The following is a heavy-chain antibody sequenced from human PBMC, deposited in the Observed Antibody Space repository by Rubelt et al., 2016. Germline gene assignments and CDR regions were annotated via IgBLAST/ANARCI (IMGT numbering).Heavy chain of an antibody. Sequence: QVPGKGLVCVSRINSDGSSTSYVDSVKGRFTISRDNAKNTLYLQMNSLRDEDTAVYYCARGSYYFDYWGQGTLVTVSS. CDR3: ARGSYYFDY. J-gene: IGHJ4*02. V-gene: IGHV3-74*01. D-gene: IGHD2-21*01. CDR2: INSDGSST.